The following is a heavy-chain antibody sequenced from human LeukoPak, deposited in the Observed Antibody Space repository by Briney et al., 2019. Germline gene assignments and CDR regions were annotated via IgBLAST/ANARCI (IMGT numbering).Heavy chain of an antibody. V-gene: IGHV1-69*04. D-gene: IGHD3-3*01. CDR3: ARDRPGLRFLEYYYYGMDV. Sequence: SVKVSCKASGYTFTSYDINWVRQATGQGLEWMGRIIPILGIANYAQKFQGRVTITADKSTSTAYMELSSLRSEDTAVYYCARDRPGLRFLEYYYYGMDVWGQGTTVTVSS. J-gene: IGHJ6*02. CDR1: GYTFTSYD. CDR2: IIPILGIA.